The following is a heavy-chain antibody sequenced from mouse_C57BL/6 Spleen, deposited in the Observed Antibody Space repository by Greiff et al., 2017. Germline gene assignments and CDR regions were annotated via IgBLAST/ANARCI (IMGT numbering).Heavy chain of an antibody. CDR3: ARRSYSNYGYFDY. CDR1: GYTFTSYW. CDR2: IHPNSGST. V-gene: IGHV1-64*01. J-gene: IGHJ2*01. D-gene: IGHD2-5*01. Sequence: VQLQQPGAELVKPGASVKLSCKASGYTFTSYWLHWVKQRPGQGLEWIGMIHPNSGSTNYNEKFKSKATLSVDKSSSTAYMQLSSLTSEDSAVXYCARRSYSNYGYFDYWGQGTTLTVST.